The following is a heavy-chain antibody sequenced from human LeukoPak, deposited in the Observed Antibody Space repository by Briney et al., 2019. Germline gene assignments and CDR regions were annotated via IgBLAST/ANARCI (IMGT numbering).Heavy chain of an antibody. V-gene: IGHV3-9*01. D-gene: IGHD6-13*01. CDR2: ISWISGSI. CDR3: AGSSWYGYY. Sequence: GRSLRLSCAASGFTFDDYAMHWVRQAPGKGLEWVSGISWISGSIGYADSVKGRFTISRDNAKNSLYLQMNSLRAEDTALYYCAGSSWYGYYWGQGTLVTVSS. CDR1: GFTFDDYA. J-gene: IGHJ4*02.